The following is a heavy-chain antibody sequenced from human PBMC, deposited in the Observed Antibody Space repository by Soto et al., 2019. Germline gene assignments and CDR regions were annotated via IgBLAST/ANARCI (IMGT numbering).Heavy chain of an antibody. D-gene: IGHD3-10*01. V-gene: IGHV4-39*01. CDR2: IYSGGST. Sequence: QLQLQKSGPGLVKPSDTLSLTCTVSGASISSTIYYWGWIRQPPGKGLEWIGSIYSGGSTYYNSSLKSRVTIYVDTSKNQFSLKLSSVTAADTAVYYCARRVVREGTFDYWGQGTLVTVSS. CDR1: GASISSTIYY. CDR3: ARRVVREGTFDY. J-gene: IGHJ4*02.